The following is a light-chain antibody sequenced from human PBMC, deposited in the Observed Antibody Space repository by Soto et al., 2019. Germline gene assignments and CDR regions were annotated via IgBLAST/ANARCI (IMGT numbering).Light chain of an antibody. CDR3: QQRYYSPLT. Sequence: DLQMTQSPSSLSASVGDRVTITCRASQSISTYLNWYQQKPGKAPNLLIYDASSLQSGVPSRFSGSGSGTDFTLTISSLQPEDFATYYCQQRYYSPLTFGQGTKVEIK. CDR1: QSISTY. J-gene: IGKJ1*01. V-gene: IGKV1-39*01. CDR2: DAS.